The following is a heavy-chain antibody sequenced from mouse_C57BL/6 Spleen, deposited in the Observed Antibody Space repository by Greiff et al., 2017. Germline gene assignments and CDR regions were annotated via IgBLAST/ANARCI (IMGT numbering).Heavy chain of an antibody. Sequence: QVQLQQSGAELVKPGASVKISCKASGYAFSSYWMNWVKQRPGQGLEWIGQIYPGDGDTNYNGKFKGKATLTADKSSSTAYMQLSSLTSEDSAVFFCARSGDVGAMDYWGQGTSVTVSS. CDR2: IYPGDGDT. V-gene: IGHV1-80*01. J-gene: IGHJ4*01. CDR3: ARSGDVGAMDY. CDR1: GYAFSSYW. D-gene: IGHD3-3*01.